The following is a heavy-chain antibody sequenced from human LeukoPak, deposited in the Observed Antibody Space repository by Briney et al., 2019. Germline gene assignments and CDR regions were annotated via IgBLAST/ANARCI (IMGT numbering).Heavy chain of an antibody. Sequence: SETLSLTCTVSGGSVSSGSYYWSWIRQPPGKGLEWIGYIYYSGSTNYNPSLKSRVTISVDTSKNQFSLKLSSVTAADTAVYYCARLRDGYNYDFDYWGQGTLDTVSS. CDR3: ARLRDGYNYDFDY. CDR1: GGSVSSGSYY. V-gene: IGHV4-61*01. CDR2: IYYSGST. D-gene: IGHD5-24*01. J-gene: IGHJ4*02.